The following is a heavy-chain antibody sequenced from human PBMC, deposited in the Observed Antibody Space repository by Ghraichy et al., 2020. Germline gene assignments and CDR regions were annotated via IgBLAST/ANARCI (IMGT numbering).Heavy chain of an antibody. CDR1: GFTFSSYG. D-gene: IGHD6-19*01. V-gene: IGHV3-30*03. J-gene: IGHJ3*02. CDR2: ISYDGSNK. CDR3: ARGPEYSSGWYYDDAFDI. Sequence: GGSLRLSCAASGFTFSSYGMHWVRQAPGKGLEWVAVISYDGSNKYYADSVKGRFTISRDNSKNTLYLQMNSLRAEDTAVYYCARGPEYSSGWYYDDAFDIWGQGTMVTVSS.